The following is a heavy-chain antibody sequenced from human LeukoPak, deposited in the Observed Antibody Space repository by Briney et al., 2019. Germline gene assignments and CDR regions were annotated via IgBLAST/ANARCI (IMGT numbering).Heavy chain of an antibody. D-gene: IGHD2-8*01. J-gene: IGHJ6*02. CDR1: GYSFSSYW. V-gene: IGHV5-51*01. Sequence: GESLKISCKGSGYSFSSYWIGWVRQMPGKGLEWMGIIFPGDSDTRYSPSFQGHVTISADKSISTAYMQWNSLKASDTAMYFCARRNDYYGLDVWGQGTAVTVSS. CDR2: IFPGDSDT. CDR3: ARRNDYYGLDV.